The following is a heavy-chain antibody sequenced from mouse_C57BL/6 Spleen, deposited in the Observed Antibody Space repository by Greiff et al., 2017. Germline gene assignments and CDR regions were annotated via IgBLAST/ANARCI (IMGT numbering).Heavy chain of an antibody. CDR3: ARVYYYAMDY. CDR1: GYTFTSYW. CDR2: IYPGSGST. V-gene: IGHV1-55*01. J-gene: IGHJ4*01. Sequence: QVHVKQPGAELVKPGASVKMSCKASGYTFTSYWITWVKQRPGQGLEWIGDIYPGSGSTNYNEKFKSKATLTVDTSSSTAYMQLSSLTSEDSAVYYCARVYYYAMDYWGQGTSVTVSS.